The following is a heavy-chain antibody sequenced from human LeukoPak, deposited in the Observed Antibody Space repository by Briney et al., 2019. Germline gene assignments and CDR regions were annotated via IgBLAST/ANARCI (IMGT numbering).Heavy chain of an antibody. J-gene: IGHJ3*02. Sequence: SETLSLTCTVSGGSISRYYWSWLRHPTGKELECIGYIFYSESTNSNPSLKSRVTISLDTSKNQFSLKLNSVTAADRAVYYCARRVAVRPRYAFDIWGQGTMVTVSS. V-gene: IGHV4-59*01. CDR3: ARRVAVRPRYAFDI. CDR1: GGSISRYY. D-gene: IGHD6-6*01. CDR2: IFYSEST.